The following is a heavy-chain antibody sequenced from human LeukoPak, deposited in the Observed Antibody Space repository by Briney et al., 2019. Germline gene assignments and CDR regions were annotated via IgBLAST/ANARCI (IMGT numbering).Heavy chain of an antibody. D-gene: IGHD1-26*01. J-gene: IGHJ4*02. Sequence: GESLKISFKGSGYSFTSYWIAWVRQMPGKGLEWMGIIYPGDSDTRYSPSFQGQVTISADKSISTAYLQWSSLKASDTAMYYCATHSGSYFYYFDNWGQGTLVTVSS. CDR1: GYSFTSYW. V-gene: IGHV5-51*01. CDR2: IYPGDSDT. CDR3: ATHSGSYFYYFDN.